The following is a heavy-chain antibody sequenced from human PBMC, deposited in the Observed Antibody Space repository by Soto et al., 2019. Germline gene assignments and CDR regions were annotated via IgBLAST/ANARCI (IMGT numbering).Heavy chain of an antibody. Sequence: SETLSLTCTVSGGSISSSSYYWVWIRHPPGKGLEWIGSIYYSGSTYYNPSLKSRVTISVDTSKNQFSLKLSSVTAADTAVYYCARQAYSSGWYYFDYWGQGTLVTVSS. CDR1: GGSISSSSYY. CDR2: IYYSGST. V-gene: IGHV4-39*01. D-gene: IGHD6-19*01. J-gene: IGHJ4*02. CDR3: ARQAYSSGWYYFDY.